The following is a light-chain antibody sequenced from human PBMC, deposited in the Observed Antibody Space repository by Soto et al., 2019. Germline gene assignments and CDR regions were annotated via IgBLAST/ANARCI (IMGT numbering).Light chain of an antibody. V-gene: IGKV3-20*01. CDR3: QQYGGTPPIT. J-gene: IGKJ5*01. CDR1: QSVRSSL. CDR2: AAS. Sequence: EIVLTQSPGTLSLSPGERVTLSCRASQSVRSSLLAWYQQKPGQAPRLLIYAASTRATGIPARFSGSGSGTEFTLTISSLQSEDFAVYYCQQYGGTPPITFGQGTRLEIK.